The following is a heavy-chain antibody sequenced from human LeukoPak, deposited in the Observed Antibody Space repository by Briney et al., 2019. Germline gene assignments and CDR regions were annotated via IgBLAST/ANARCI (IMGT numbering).Heavy chain of an antibody. J-gene: IGHJ4*02. CDR2: IYSSGST. D-gene: IGHD5-24*01. CDR1: GGSVSSGTYY. CDR3: ARRRDAYNSYYDY. V-gene: IGHV4-39*01. Sequence: SETLSLTCTVSGGSVSSGTYYWSWIRQPPGTGLEWIGSIYSSGSTYYNPSLKSRVTISVDTSKNQFSLKLSSVTAADTAVYYCARRRDAYNSYYDYWGQGTLVTVSS.